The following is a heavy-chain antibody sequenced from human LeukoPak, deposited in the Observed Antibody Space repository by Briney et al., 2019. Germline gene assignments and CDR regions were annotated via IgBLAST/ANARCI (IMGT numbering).Heavy chain of an antibody. CDR2: IYYSGST. V-gene: IGHV4-39*01. J-gene: IGHJ2*01. CDR1: GGSISSSSYY. CDR3: ARTPPSTWYFDL. Sequence: SETLSLTCTVSGGSISSSSYYWGWIRQPPGKGLEWIGSIYYSGSTYYNPSLKSRVTISVDTSKNQFSLKLSSVTAADTAVYYCARTPPSTWYFDLWGRGTLVTVSS.